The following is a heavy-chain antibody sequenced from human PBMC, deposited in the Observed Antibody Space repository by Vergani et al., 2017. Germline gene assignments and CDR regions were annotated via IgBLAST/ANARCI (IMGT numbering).Heavy chain of an antibody. D-gene: IGHD1-26*01. CDR1: GFTFSTYA. Sequence: EVQLLESGGSLKQPGGSVRLSCAASGFTFSTYAMHWVRQAPGKGLEWVSALTGGGGSTYYADSFKGRFIISRDNSRDTLYLQMNSLRPEDTATYYCXKDAGSYENFFDSWGQGTLVTVSS. J-gene: IGHJ4*02. CDR2: LTGGGGST. CDR3: XKDAGSYENFFDS. V-gene: IGHV3-23*01.